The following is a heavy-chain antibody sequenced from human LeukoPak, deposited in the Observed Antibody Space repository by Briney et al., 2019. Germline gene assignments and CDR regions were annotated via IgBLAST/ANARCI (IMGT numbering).Heavy chain of an antibody. D-gene: IGHD1-26*01. CDR3: ARGSIVGATGPYDY. J-gene: IGHJ4*02. CDR1: GYTLTELS. V-gene: IGHV1-24*01. CDR2: FDPEDGET. Sequence: VASVKVSCKVSGYTLTELSMHWVRQAPGKGLEWMGGFDPEDGETIYAQKFQGRVTMTEDTSTDTAYMELSSLRSEDTAVYYCARGSIVGATGPYDYWGQGTLVTVSS.